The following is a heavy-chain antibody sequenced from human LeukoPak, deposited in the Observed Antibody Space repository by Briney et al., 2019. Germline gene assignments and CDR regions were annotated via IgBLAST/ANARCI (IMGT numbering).Heavy chain of an antibody. V-gene: IGHV4-38-2*02. CDR3: AREDIVVVPAAINYMDV. D-gene: IGHD2-2*01. Sequence: SETLSLTCTVSGYSISSGYYWGWIRPPPGKGLEWIGSIYHSGSTYYNPSLKSRVTISVDTSKNQFSLKLSSVTAADTAVYYCAREDIVVVPAAINYMDVWGKGTTVTISS. CDR2: IYHSGST. CDR1: GYSISSGYY. J-gene: IGHJ6*03.